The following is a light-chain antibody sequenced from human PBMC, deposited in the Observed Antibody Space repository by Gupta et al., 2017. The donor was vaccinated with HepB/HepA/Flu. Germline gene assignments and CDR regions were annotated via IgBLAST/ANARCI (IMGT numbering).Light chain of an antibody. J-gene: IGLJ1*01. CDR2: DVR. V-gene: IGLV2-14*03. Sequence: QSALTQPASVSGSPGQSITISCTATSTDFGGYNYVSWYQQHPGKAPKLMIYDVRNRPSGVSNRFSGSKSGNTASLTISGLQAEDEADYYCISYRSSGTSYVLGPGTKVTVL. CDR3: ISYRSSGTSYV. CDR1: STDFGGYNY.